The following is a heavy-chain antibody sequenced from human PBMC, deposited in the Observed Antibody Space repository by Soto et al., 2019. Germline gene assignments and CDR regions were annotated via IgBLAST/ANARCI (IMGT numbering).Heavy chain of an antibody. D-gene: IGHD3-9*01. J-gene: IGHJ6*02. V-gene: IGHV1-58*01. CDR3: AAWVYDILTGYYPYYYHGMDV. Sequence: SVKVSCKASGFTFTSSAVQWVRQARGQRLEWIGWIVVGSGNTNYAQKFQERVTITRDMSTSTAYMELSSLRSEDTAVYYCAAWVYDILTGYYPYYYHGMDVWGQGTTVTVS. CDR2: IVVGSGNT. CDR1: GFTFTSSA.